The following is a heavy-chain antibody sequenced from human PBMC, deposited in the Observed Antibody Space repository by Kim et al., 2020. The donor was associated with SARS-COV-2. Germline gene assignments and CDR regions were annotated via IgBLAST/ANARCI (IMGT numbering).Heavy chain of an antibody. CDR2: IGSNGDNT. V-gene: IGHV3-64*02. CDR1: GFTFSSYA. J-gene: IGHJ4*02. Sequence: GGSLRLFCAASGFTFSSYAMHWVRQAPGKGLEYVSFIGSNGDNTYYADSVKGRFTISRDNSENTLYLQVGSLRTEDMAVYCCARSAPDSTGYFDYWGQGT. CDR3: ARSAPDSTGYFDY. D-gene: IGHD3-22*01.